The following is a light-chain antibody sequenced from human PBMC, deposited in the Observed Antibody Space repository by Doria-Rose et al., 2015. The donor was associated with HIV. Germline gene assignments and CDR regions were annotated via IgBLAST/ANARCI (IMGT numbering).Light chain of an antibody. J-gene: IGKJ3*01. Sequence: DIRVTQSPESLGMSLGERATLNCKSNQSLLYTSKNYLAWYQQKPVQPPKLLIYWASTRQSGVPDRFSGSGSGTDFTLTISSLEAEDVAVYYCQQYYDTPSFGPGTTVDIK. CDR2: WAS. CDR3: QQYYDTPS. CDR1: QSLLYTSKNY. V-gene: IGKV4-1*01.